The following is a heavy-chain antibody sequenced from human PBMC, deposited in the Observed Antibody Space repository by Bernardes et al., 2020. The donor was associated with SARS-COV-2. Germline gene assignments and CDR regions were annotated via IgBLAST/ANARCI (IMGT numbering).Heavy chain of an antibody. CDR2: IYKSGTT. CDR3: SRDDGTACGMDV. CDR1: GGFIRGAF. J-gene: IGHJ6*02. V-gene: IGHV4-4*07. D-gene: IGHD1-1*01. Sequence: SETLSLTCSVSGGFIRGAFWNWIRQPAGKGLEWIGRIYKSGTTTYSPSLKSRVTMSISTSEKQFSLRLTSVTAADSGVYYCSRDDGTACGMDVWGQGTTVAVSS.